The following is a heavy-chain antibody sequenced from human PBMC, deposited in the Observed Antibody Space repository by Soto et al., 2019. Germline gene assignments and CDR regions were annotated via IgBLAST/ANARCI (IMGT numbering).Heavy chain of an antibody. Sequence: ASVKVSCKASGYTFTSYDINWVRQATGQGLEWMGWMNPNSGNTGYAQKFQGRVTMTRNTSISTAYMELSSLRSEDTAVYYCARDLTRTFWFDPWGQGTLVTVSS. CDR2: MNPNSGNT. J-gene: IGHJ5*02. CDR1: GYTFTSYD. V-gene: IGHV1-8*01. D-gene: IGHD4-4*01. CDR3: ARDLTRTFWFDP.